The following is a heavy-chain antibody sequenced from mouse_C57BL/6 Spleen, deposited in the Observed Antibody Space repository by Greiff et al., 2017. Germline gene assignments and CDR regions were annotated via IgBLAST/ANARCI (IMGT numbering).Heavy chain of an antibody. J-gene: IGHJ3*01. CDR2: IHPNSGST. CDR3: ARGDYGSSLFAY. D-gene: IGHD1-1*01. Sequence: VQLQESGAELVKPGASVKLSCKASGYTFTSYWMHWVKQRPGQGLEWIGMIHPNSGSTNYNGKFKSKATLTVDKSSSTAYMQLSSLTSEDSAVYYCARGDYGSSLFAYWGQGTLVTVSA. CDR1: GYTFTSYW. V-gene: IGHV1-64*01.